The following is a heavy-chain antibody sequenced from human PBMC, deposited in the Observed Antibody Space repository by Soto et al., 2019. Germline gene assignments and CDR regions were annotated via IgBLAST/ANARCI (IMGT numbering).Heavy chain of an antibody. CDR2: IKSKADGETK. Sequence: GGSLRLSCAASGFTFSHAWMSWVRQAPGKGLEWVGRIKSKADGETKDYGAPVRGRFTISRDDSKDTLYLQMNSLRIEDTAVYYCCVVKRRDQYSTSGYWFDPWGPGTLVTVSS. CDR3: CVVKRRDQYSTSGYWFDP. J-gene: IGHJ5*02. CDR1: GFTFSHAW. V-gene: IGHV3-15*01. D-gene: IGHD2-15*01.